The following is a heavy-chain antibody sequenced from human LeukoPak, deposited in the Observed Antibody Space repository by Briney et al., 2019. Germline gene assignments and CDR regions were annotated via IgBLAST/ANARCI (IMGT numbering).Heavy chain of an antibody. J-gene: IGHJ4*02. CDR2: ISSSGATT. D-gene: IGHD3-3*01. Sequence: GGSLRLSCTASGFTFSSHEMKWVRQAPGKGLEWVSYISSSGATTLYADSVKGRFTISRDNTKNSVYLQMNSLRGEDTAIYYCSRDGAVSGIENDYWGQGTLVTVSS. CDR3: SRDGAVSGIENDY. CDR1: GFTFSSHE. V-gene: IGHV3-48*03.